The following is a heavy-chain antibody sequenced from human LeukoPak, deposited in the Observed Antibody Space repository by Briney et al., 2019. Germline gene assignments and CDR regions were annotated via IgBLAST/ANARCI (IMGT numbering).Heavy chain of an antibody. CDR3: ARGQSGWYFY. J-gene: IGHJ4*02. D-gene: IGHD6-19*01. V-gene: IGHV4-34*01. Sequence: SETLSLTCAVYGGSFSGYYWSWIRQPPGKGLEWIGEINHSGSTNYNQSLKSRVTITVDTSKNQFSLKLSSVTAADTAVYYCARGQSGWYFYWGQGTLVTVSS. CDR1: GGSFSGYY. CDR2: INHSGST.